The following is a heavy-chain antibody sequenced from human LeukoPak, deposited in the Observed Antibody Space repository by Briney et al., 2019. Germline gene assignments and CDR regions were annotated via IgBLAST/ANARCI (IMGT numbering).Heavy chain of an antibody. Sequence: SETLSLTCTVSGGSISSSSYYWGWIRQPPGKGLEWIGSIYYSGSTYYNPSLKSRVTISVATSKNQFSLKLSSVTAADTAVYYCARGNLVVVPAAKGYYYYMGVWGKGTTGTASS. CDR3: ARGNLVVVPAAKGYYYYMGV. D-gene: IGHD2-2*01. CDR2: IYYSGST. CDR1: GGSISSSSYY. J-gene: IGHJ6*03. V-gene: IGHV4-39*07.